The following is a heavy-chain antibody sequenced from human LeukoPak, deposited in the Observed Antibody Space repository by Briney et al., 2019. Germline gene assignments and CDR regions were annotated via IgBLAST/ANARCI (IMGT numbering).Heavy chain of an antibody. CDR2: INPNNGGT. J-gene: IGHJ4*02. CDR3: ARDPSRYFDY. Sequence: ASVNVSCTVSGYILTAYYMHWVRQAPGQGLEWMGWINPNNGGTNYAQKFQGRITMTRDTSISTAYMELRRLRSDDTAVYYCARDPSRYFDYRGQRTLVTVSS. V-gene: IGHV1-2*02. D-gene: IGHD2-2*01. CDR1: GYILTAYY.